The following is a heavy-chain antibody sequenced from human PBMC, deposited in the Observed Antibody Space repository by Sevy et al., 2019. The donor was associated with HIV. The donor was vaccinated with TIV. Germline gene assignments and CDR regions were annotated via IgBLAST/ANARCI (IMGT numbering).Heavy chain of an antibody. D-gene: IGHD3-10*01. V-gene: IGHV3-48*01. J-gene: IGHJ6*02. Sequence: GGSLRLSCAASGFSFSSYSMSWVRQAPGKGLEWVSYIISSSSTIYYAESVKGRFTISRDNAKNSLYLQMNSLRAEDTAVYYCARELFGSYYYYGMDVWGQGTTVTVSS. CDR3: ARELFGSYYYYGMDV. CDR2: IISSSSTI. CDR1: GFSFSSYS.